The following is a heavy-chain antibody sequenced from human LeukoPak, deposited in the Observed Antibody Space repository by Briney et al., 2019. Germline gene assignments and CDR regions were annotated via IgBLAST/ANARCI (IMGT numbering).Heavy chain of an antibody. J-gene: IGHJ4*02. V-gene: IGHV3-11*01. D-gene: IGHD1-7*01. Sequence: KPGGSLRLSCAASGFTFSDYYMSWIRQAPGKGLEWVSYISSSGSTIYYADSVKGRFTISRDNAKNSLYLQMNSLRAEDTAVYYCARVFGYNWNSRRVIDYWGQGTLVTVSS. CDR3: ARVFGYNWNSRRVIDY. CDR2: ISSSGSTI. CDR1: GFTFSDYY.